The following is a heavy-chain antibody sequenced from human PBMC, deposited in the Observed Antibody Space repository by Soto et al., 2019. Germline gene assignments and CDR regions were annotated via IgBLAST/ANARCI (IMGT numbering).Heavy chain of an antibody. D-gene: IGHD3-10*01. J-gene: IGHJ5*02. CDR2: ISSSSSYI. CDR1: GFTFSSYS. Sequence: GESLKISCAASGFTFSSYSMNWVRQAPGKGLEWVSSISSSSSYIYYADSVKGRFTISRDNAKNSLYLQMNSLRAEDTAVYYCARVYYYGSGGTFDPWGQGTLVTVSS. CDR3: ARVYYYGSGGTFDP. V-gene: IGHV3-21*01.